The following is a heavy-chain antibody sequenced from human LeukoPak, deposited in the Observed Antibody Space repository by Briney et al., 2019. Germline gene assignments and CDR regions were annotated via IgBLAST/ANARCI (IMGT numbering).Heavy chain of an antibody. CDR3: ARLLIAAAGDPVGY. J-gene: IGHJ4*02. CDR2: IIPIFGTA. V-gene: IGHV1-69*01. CDR1: GGTFSSYA. Sequence: ASVKVSCKASGGTFSSYAISWVRQAPGQGLEWRGGIIPIFGTANYAQKFQGRVTITADESTSTAYMELSSLRSEDTAVYYCARLLIAAAGDPVGYWGQGTLVTVSS. D-gene: IGHD6-13*01.